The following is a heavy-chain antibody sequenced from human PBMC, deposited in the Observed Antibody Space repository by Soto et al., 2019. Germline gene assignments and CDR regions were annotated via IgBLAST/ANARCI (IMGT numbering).Heavy chain of an antibody. D-gene: IGHD3-10*01. CDR1: GFTFSSYG. CDR3: AREGRSRAGGMDV. J-gene: IGHJ6*02. V-gene: IGHV3-33*01. Sequence: QVQLVESGGGVVQPGRSLRLSCAASGFTFSSYGMHWVRQAPGKGLEWVAVIWYDGSNKYYADSVKGRFTISRDNSKNPLYLQMNSLRGEGTAVEYCAREGRSRAGGMDVWGQGTTVTVSS. CDR2: IWYDGSNK.